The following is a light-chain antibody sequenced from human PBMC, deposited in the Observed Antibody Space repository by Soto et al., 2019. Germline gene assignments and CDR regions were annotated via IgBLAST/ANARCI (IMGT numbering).Light chain of an antibody. J-gene: IGLJ1*01. CDR3: SSYTSSTDYV. CDR2: EVS. CDR1: SSDVGTYNY. V-gene: IGLV2-14*01. Sequence: QSVLTQPASVSGSPGQSITISCTGTSSDVGTYNYVSWYQQHPGKAPKLIIYEVSNRPSGVSNRFSGSKSGNTASLTISGLQAEDEAHYYCSSYTSSTDYVFGPGTKVIV.